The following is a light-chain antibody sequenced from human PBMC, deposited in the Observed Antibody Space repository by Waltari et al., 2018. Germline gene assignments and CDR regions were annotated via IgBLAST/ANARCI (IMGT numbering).Light chain of an antibody. CDR2: KAS. CDR1: QSIRRG. CDR3: QQYNSYPWT. J-gene: IGKJ1*01. V-gene: IGKV1-5*03. Sequence: IQMTHSPSTLSASVVDSVTITCRASQSIRRGLDWYQQKPGKAPKLLIYKASSLESGVPSRFSGSGSGTEFTLTISSLQPDDFATYYCQQYNSYPWTFGQGTKVEIK.